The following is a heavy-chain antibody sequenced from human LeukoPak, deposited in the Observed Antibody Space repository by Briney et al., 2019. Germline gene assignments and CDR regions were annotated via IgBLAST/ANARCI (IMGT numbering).Heavy chain of an antibody. CDR3: ASKDYGDYGITDY. CDR1: GFTFSSYA. V-gene: IGHV3-23*01. Sequence: GGSLTLSCAASGFTFSSYAMSWVRQAPGKGLEWVSAISGSGGSTYYADSVKGRFTISRDNSKNTLYLQMNSLRAEDTAVYYCASKDYGDYGITDYWGQGTLVTVSS. J-gene: IGHJ4*02. D-gene: IGHD4-17*01. CDR2: ISGSGGST.